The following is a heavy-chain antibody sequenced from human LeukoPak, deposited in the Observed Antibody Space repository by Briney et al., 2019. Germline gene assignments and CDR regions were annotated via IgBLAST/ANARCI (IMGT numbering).Heavy chain of an antibody. CDR1: GGTFSSYA. D-gene: IGHD3-22*01. Sequence: SVKVSRKASGGTFSSYAISWVRQAPGQGLEWMGRIIPIFGTANYAQKFQGRVTITTDESTSTAYMELSSLKSEDTAVYYCARDVVGYDSSGYYYRYWGQGTLVTVSS. V-gene: IGHV1-69*05. J-gene: IGHJ4*02. CDR2: IIPIFGTA. CDR3: ARDVVGYDSSGYYYRY.